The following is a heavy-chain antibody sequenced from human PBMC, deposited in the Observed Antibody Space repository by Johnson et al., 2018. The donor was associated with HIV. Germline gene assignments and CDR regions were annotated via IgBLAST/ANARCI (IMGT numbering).Heavy chain of an antibody. J-gene: IGHJ3*02. Sequence: MLLVESGGGLVQPGGSLRLSCAASGFTFSSYWMSWVRQAPGKGLEWVANIKQDGSETYYVDSVKGRFTISRDNAKNSLYLQMNSLRAEDTAVYYCARFPDYGDYEYAFDIWGQGTMVTVSS. D-gene: IGHD4-17*01. CDR1: GFTFSSYW. V-gene: IGHV3-7*01. CDR2: IKQDGSET. CDR3: ARFPDYGDYEYAFDI.